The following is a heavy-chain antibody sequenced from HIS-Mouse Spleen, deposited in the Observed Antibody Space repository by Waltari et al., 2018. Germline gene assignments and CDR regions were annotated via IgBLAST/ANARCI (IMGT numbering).Heavy chain of an antibody. CDR3: ARVKT. V-gene: IGHV4-38-2*02. J-gene: IGHJ5*02. Sequence: QVQLQESGPGLVKPSETLSLTCTVSGYSIISGYYWGWIRQPPGKGLAWSGSIYHSGSTYYNPSLKSRVTISVDTSKNQFSLKLSSVTAADTAVYYCARVKTWGQGTLVTVSS. CDR2: IYHSGST. CDR1: GYSIISGYY.